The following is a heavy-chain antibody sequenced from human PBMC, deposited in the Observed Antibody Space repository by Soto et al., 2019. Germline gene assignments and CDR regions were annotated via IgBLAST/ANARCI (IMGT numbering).Heavy chain of an antibody. D-gene: IGHD6-19*01. V-gene: IGHV1-69*01. J-gene: IGHJ4*02. CDR2: IIPIFGTA. CDR3: ARASPGIAVAGIPYYFDY. Sequence: QVQLVQSGAEVKKPGSSVKVSCKASGGTFSSYAISWVRQAPGQGLEWMGGIIPIFGTANYAQKFQGRVTITADDSTSTAYMELSSLRSEDTAVYYCARASPGIAVAGIPYYFDYWGQGTLVTVSS. CDR1: GGTFSSYA.